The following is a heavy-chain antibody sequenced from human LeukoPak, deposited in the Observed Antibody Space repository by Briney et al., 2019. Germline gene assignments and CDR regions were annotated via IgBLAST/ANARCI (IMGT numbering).Heavy chain of an antibody. CDR2: IYHTGTT. D-gene: IGHD4-17*01. V-gene: IGHV4-30-2*01. CDR3: ARSQDGDYPFFDY. Sequence: PSETLSLTCGVSGGFISSGPFSWSWIRQPPGKGLEWIGHIYHTGTTYYNPPLKSRVTISMDRSKNQISLKLNSVTAADTAVYYCARSQDGDYPFFDYWGQGTLVSVSS. J-gene: IGHJ4*02. CDR1: GGFISSGPFS.